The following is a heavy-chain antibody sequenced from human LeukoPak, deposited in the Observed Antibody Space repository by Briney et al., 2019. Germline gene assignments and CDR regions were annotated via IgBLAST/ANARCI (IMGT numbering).Heavy chain of an antibody. CDR1: GFTFSDYY. CDR3: ARDRTNFDYGDYEGAFDI. D-gene: IGHD4-17*01. J-gene: IGHJ3*02. Sequence: GGSLRLSCAASGFTFSDYYMSWIRQAPGKGLEWVSYISSSGSTIYYADSVKGRFTISRDNAKNSLYLQMNSLRAEDTAVYYCARDRTNFDYGDYEGAFDIWGQGTMVTVSS. CDR2: ISSSGSTI. V-gene: IGHV3-11*04.